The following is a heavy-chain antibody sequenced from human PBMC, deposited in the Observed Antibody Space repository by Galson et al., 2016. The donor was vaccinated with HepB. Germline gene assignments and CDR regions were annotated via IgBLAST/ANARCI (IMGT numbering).Heavy chain of an antibody. CDR3: ARDETGDYYYGMDV. CDR1: GFTFSNYV. Sequence: SLRLSCAASGFTFSNYVIHWVRQAPGKGLEWVAGLSYDGSNKYYADSVKGRFTISRDNAKNSVFLQMNSLRAEDTAVYFCARDETGDYYYGMDVWGQGTTVTVSS. CDR2: LSYDGSNK. V-gene: IGHV3-30-3*01. J-gene: IGHJ6*02.